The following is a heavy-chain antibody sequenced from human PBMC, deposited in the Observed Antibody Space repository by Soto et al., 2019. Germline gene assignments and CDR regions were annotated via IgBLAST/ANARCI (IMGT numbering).Heavy chain of an antibody. J-gene: IGHJ4*02. CDR2: ISYDGSNK. Sequence: PGGSLRLSCAASGFTFSSYGMHWVRQAPGKGLEWVAVISYDGSNKYYADSVKGRFTISRDNSKNTLYLQMNSLRAEDTAVYYCAKAFVEYSSSYPTGYWGQGTLVTVSS. CDR1: GFTFSSYG. V-gene: IGHV3-30*18. CDR3: AKAFVEYSSSYPTGY. D-gene: IGHD6-6*01.